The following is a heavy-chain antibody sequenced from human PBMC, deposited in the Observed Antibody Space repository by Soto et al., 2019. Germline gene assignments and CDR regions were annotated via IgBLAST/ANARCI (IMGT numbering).Heavy chain of an antibody. D-gene: IGHD5-18*01. V-gene: IGHV1-3*01. CDR2: INAGNGNI. CDR1: GYTCTSYA. Sequence: ASVKVSCKASGYTCTSYAMHWVRQAPGQRLERMGWINAGNGNIKYSQKFQGRVTITRDTSASTAYMELNSLTYDDTAVYYCARGDTSILSRTPPGLDYWGQGTLVTVSS. J-gene: IGHJ4*02. CDR3: ARGDTSILSRTPPGLDY.